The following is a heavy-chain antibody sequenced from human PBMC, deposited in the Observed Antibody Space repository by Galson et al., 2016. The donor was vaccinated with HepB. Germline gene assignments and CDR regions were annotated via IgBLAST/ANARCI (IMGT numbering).Heavy chain of an antibody. J-gene: IGHJ5*02. D-gene: IGHD6-19*01. CDR3: ARDLVAVGGIPCDS. CDR2: IGRSDNTV. CDR1: GFSLSDYY. Sequence: SLRLSCAASGFSLSDYYLSWIRQAPGKGLGWVSTIGRSDNTVYYADSVKGRFTISRDNAKNSFYLQMNSLRAEDTAVYYCARDLVAVGGIPCDSWGQGTLVSVSS. V-gene: IGHV3-11*01.